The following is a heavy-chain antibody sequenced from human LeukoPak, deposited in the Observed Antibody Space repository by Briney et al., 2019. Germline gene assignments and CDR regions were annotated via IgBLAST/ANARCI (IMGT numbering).Heavy chain of an antibody. CDR2: IYYSGST. CDR3: ARGRIVGATRDAFDI. CDR1: GGSISSHY. Sequence: PSETLSLTCTVSGGSISSHYWSWIRQPPGKGLEWIGFIYYSGSTNYNPSLKSRVTISVDTSKNQFSLKLSSVTAADTAVYYCARGRIVGATRDAFDIWGQGTMVTASS. J-gene: IGHJ3*02. D-gene: IGHD1-26*01. V-gene: IGHV4-59*11.